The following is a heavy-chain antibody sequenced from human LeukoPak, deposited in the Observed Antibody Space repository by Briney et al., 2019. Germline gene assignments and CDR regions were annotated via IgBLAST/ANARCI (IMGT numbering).Heavy chain of an antibody. D-gene: IGHD6-13*01. CDR2: IKQDGSEK. J-gene: IGHJ4*02. CDR3: ARGVSSSWYIFPFYYFDY. CDR1: GFTFSSYS. Sequence: GGSLRLSCAASGFTFSSYSINWVRQAPGKGLEWVANIKQDGSEKYYVDSVKGRFTISRDNAKNSLYLQMNSLRAEDTAVYYCARGVSSSWYIFPFYYFDYWGQGTLVTASS. V-gene: IGHV3-7*01.